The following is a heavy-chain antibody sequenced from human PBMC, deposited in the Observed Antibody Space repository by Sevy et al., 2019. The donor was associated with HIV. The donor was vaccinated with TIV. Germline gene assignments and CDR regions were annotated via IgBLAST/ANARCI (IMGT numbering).Heavy chain of an antibody. V-gene: IGHV4-61*01. CDR1: GGSVSSGSYY. CDR3: ARDLPYDSSGYYAFDI. D-gene: IGHD3-22*01. Sequence: SETLSLTCTVSGGSVSSGSYYWSWIRQPPGKGLEWIGYIYYSGSTNYNPSLKSRVTISVDTSKNQFFLKLSSVTAADTAVYYCARDLPYDSSGYYAFDIWGQGTMVTVSS. J-gene: IGHJ3*02. CDR2: IYYSGST.